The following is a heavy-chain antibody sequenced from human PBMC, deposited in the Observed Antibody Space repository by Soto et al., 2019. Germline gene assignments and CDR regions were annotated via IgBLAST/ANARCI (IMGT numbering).Heavy chain of an antibody. CDR2: INHSGST. J-gene: IGHJ6*02. Sequence: LSLTCAVYGGSFSGYYWSWIRQPPGKGLEWIGEINHSGSTNYNPSLKSRVTISVDTSKNQFSLKLSSVTAADTAVYYCARGILTGTTDYYYYGMDVWGQGTTVTVSS. CDR1: GGSFSGYY. CDR3: ARGILTGTTDYYYYGMDV. D-gene: IGHD1-7*01. V-gene: IGHV4-34*01.